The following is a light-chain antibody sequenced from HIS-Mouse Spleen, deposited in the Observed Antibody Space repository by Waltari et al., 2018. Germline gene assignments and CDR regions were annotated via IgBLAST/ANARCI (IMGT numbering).Light chain of an antibody. V-gene: IGLV2-14*03. CDR1: SSDVGGYNY. CDR2: DVS. Sequence: QSALTQPASVSGSPGQSITISCTGTSSDVGGYNYVSWYQQHPGKAPKLMFYDVSNRHAGVSNRFSGSKSGNTASLTISGLQAEDEADYYCSSYTSSSTYVFGTGTKVTVL. CDR3: SSYTSSSTYV. J-gene: IGLJ1*01.